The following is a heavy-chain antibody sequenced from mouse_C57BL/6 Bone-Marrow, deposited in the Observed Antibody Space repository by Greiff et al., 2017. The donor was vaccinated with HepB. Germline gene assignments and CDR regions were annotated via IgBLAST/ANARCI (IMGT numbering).Heavy chain of an antibody. CDR1: GFTFSDYG. CDR3: ARQGSGAY. Sequence: EVQRVESGGGLVKPGGSLKLSCAASGFTFSDYGMHWVRQAPEKGLEWVAYISSGSSTIYYADTVRGRFTISRDNAKNTLFRQMTRLRSEDTAMYYCARQGSGAYWGQGTLVTVSA. J-gene: IGHJ3*01. V-gene: IGHV5-17*01. D-gene: IGHD1-3*01. CDR2: ISSGSSTI.